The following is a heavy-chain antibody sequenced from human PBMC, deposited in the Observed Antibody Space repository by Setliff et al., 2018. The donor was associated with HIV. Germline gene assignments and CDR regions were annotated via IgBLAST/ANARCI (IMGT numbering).Heavy chain of an antibody. J-gene: IGHJ3*02. D-gene: IGHD6-19*01. CDR1: GFSISSDYY. CDR3: ARGVGRIIAVAGTGAFDI. V-gene: IGHV4-38-2*02. Sequence: SETLSLTCSVSGFSISSDYYWNWVRQPPGQGLEWIGSIYHSGRTYSNPSRKSRVTISVDKSKNQFSLKLRSVTAADTAVYYCARGVGRIIAVAGTGAFDIWGQGTMVTVSS. CDR2: IYHSGRT.